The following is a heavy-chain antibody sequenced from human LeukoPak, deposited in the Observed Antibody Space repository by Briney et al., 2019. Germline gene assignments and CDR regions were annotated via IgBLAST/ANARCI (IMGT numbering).Heavy chain of an antibody. Sequence: SETVSLTCAVYGGSFSGYYWSWIRQPPGKGLEWIGEINHSGSTNYNPSLKSRVTISVDTSKNQFSLKLSSVTAADTAVYYCARARTSYAVRGVFDYWGQGTLVTVSS. CDR1: GGSFSGYY. J-gene: IGHJ4*02. V-gene: IGHV4-34*01. CDR2: INHSGST. CDR3: ARARTSYAVRGVFDY. D-gene: IGHD3-10*01.